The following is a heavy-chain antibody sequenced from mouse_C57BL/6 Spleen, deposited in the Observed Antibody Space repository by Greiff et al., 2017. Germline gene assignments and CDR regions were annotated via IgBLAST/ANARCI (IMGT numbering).Heavy chain of an antibody. CDR2: INPSSGYT. V-gene: IGHV1-7*01. Sequence: VQLQQSGADLAKPGASVKLSCKASGYTFTSYWMHWVKQRPGQGLEWIGYINPSSGYTKYNQKFKDKATLTADKSSSTAYMQLSSLTYEDSAVYYCAYYSNHYAMDYWGQGTSVTVSS. CDR3: AYYSNHYAMDY. D-gene: IGHD2-5*01. CDR1: GYTFTSYW. J-gene: IGHJ4*01.